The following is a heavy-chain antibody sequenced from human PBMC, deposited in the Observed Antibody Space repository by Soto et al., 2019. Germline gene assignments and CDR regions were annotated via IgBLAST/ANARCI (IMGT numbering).Heavy chain of an antibody. Sequence: QTLSLTCAISGDSVSSSSVAWIWIRQSPSRGLEWLGRTYYRSKWYNDYAGSVKSRISFNADTSKNQFSLQLVSVTPDDAAVYYCPTENGYSSGWYSFDYWGQGALVTVS. J-gene: IGHJ4*02. D-gene: IGHD6-19*01. CDR2: TYYRSKWYN. V-gene: IGHV6-1*01. CDR3: PTENGYSSGWYSFDY. CDR1: GDSVSSSSVA.